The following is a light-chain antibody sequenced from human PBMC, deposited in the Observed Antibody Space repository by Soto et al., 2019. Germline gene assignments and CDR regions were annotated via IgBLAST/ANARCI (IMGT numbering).Light chain of an antibody. J-gene: IGKJ3*01. CDR3: QKYSSVPL. CDR1: QGISNY. CDR2: AAS. Sequence: DIQMTQSPSSLSASVGDRVTITCRASQGISNYIAWYQQKPGKAPKLLIYAASTLQSGVPSRFSGSGSVTAFTLTINSLQHEDVATYSCQKYSSVPLFGPGTKVDIK. V-gene: IGKV1-27*01.